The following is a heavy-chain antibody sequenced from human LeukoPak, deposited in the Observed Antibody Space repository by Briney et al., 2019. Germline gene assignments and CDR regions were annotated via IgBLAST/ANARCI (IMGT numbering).Heavy chain of an antibody. J-gene: IGHJ4*02. CDR3: ARDPNSSSWPV. V-gene: IGHV1-69*04. CDR2: IIPILGIA. D-gene: IGHD6-13*01. Sequence: ASVKVSCKASGGTFSSYAISWVRQAPGQGFEWMGRIIPILGIANYAQKFQGRVTITADESTSTAHMELSSLRSEDTAVYYCARDPNSSSWPVWGQGTLVTVSS. CDR1: GGTFSSYA.